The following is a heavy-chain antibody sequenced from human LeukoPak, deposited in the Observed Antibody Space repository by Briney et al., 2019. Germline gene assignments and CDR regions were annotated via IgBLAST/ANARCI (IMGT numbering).Heavy chain of an antibody. D-gene: IGHD3-10*01. CDR1: GFIFSSYE. V-gene: IGHV3-48*03. CDR3: ARDTDYYGSGRHGYFDH. Sequence: GGSLRLSCAASGFIFSSYEMNWVRQAPGKGLEWVSYISSGGSTIYYADSVKGRFTISRDNSKNTLHLQMNSLRAEDTAVYYCARDTDYYGSGRHGYFDHWGQGTLVTVSS. CDR2: ISSGGSTI. J-gene: IGHJ1*01.